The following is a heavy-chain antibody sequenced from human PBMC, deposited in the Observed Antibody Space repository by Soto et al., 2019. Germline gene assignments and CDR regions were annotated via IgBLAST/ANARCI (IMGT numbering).Heavy chain of an antibody. D-gene: IGHD2-8*01. V-gene: IGHV3-48*02. CDR1: GFTFSTYS. CDR3: GRDNGMAGSFDP. CDR2: ITSSSSTI. Sequence: EVQLVESGGGLVQPGGSLRLSCAASGFTFSTYSMNWVRQAPGKGLEWISYITSSSSTIYYADSVKGRFTISRDNAKNSLYLQMNSLRDEDKAMYYCGRDNGMAGSFDPWGQGTLVTVSS. J-gene: IGHJ5*02.